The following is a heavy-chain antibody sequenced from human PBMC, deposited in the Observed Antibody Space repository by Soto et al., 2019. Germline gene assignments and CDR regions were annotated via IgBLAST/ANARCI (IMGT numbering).Heavy chain of an antibody. CDR2: IYYSGTT. CDR1: GGSMSNYY. Sequence: SETLSLTCSVSGGSMSNYYWIWVRQPPGKGLEWIGYIYYSGTTNYNPSLKSRVTISEDTSKNQFSLELKSVTAADTAVYYCARGPARSGYYTWFDPWGQGVLVTVSS. D-gene: IGHD3-3*01. CDR3: ARGPARSGYYTWFDP. J-gene: IGHJ5*02. V-gene: IGHV4-59*01.